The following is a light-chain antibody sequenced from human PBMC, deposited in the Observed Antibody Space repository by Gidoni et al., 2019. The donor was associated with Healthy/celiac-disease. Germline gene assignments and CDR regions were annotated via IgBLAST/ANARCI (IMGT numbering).Light chain of an antibody. V-gene: IGKV1-39*01. CDR1: QSISSY. Sequence: DIQMTQSPSSLSASVGDRVTIPCRASQSISSYLNWYQQKPGKAPKLLIYAASSLQSGVPSRFSGSGSGTDFTLTINSLQPEDFATYYCQQSYSTPRTFGQGTKLEIK. J-gene: IGKJ2*01. CDR3: QQSYSTPRT. CDR2: AAS.